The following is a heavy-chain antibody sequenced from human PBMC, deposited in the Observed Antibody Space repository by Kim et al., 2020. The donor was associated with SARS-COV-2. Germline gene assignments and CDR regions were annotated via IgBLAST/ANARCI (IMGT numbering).Heavy chain of an antibody. CDR2: ISSSSSYI. V-gene: IGHV3-21*01. CDR3: ARGASMTSFSGMDV. J-gene: IGHJ6*02. D-gene: IGHD3-22*01. Sequence: GGSLRLSCAASGFTFSSYSMNWVRQAPGKGLEWVSSISSSSSYIYYADSVKGRFTISRDTAKNSLYLQMNSLRAEDTAVYYCARGASMTSFSGMDVWGQGTTVTVSS. CDR1: GFTFSSYS.